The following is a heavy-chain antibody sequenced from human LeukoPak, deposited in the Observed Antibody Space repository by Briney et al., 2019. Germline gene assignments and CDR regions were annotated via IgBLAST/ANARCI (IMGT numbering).Heavy chain of an antibody. V-gene: IGHV3-43D*03. CDR1: GFTFDDYA. CDR3: AKDIDVWGSYRYHTGIDY. J-gene: IGHJ4*02. Sequence: GGSLRLSCAASGFTFDDYAMHWVRQAPGKGPEWVSLINWDGGSTFYADSVKGRFTISRDNSKNSLYLQMNTLKAEVTALYYCAKDIDVWGSYRYHTGIDYWGQGTLVTVSS. CDR2: INWDGGST. D-gene: IGHD3-16*02.